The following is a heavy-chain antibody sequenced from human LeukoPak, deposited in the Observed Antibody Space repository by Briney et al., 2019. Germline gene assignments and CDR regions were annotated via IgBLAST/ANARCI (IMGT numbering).Heavy chain of an antibody. V-gene: IGHV1-18*01. J-gene: IGHJ4*02. D-gene: IGHD3-9*01. Sequence: ASVKVSCKASGYTFTSYGISWVRQAPGQGLEWMGWISAYNGNTNCAQKLQGRVTMTTDTSTSTAYMELRSLRSDDTAVYYCARVRVIWLPSDYWGQGTLVTVSS. CDR2: ISAYNGNT. CDR1: GYTFTSYG. CDR3: ARVRVIWLPSDY.